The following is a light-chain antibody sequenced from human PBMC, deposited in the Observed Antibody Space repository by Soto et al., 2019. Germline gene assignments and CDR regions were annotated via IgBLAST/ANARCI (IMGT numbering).Light chain of an antibody. V-gene: IGLV2-14*01. Sequence: PATLSLSPGERATLSCRASQSVSSYLAWYQQHPGKAPKLLIYDVSNRPSGVSNRFSGSKSGNTASLTISGLQAEDEADYYCSSYTSSSTLLFVFGTGTKVTVL. CDR1: SQSVSSY. J-gene: IGLJ1*01. CDR3: SSYTSSSTLLFV. CDR2: DVS.